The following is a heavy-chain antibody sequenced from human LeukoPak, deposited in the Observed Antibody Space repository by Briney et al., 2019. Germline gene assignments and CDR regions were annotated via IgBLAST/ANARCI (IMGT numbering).Heavy chain of an antibody. V-gene: IGHV3-64D*06. CDR1: GFTISTNY. CDR2: ISSNGDTT. CDR3: VKGWELRHDAFDI. Sequence: PGGSLRLSCAASGFTISTNYMSWVRQAPGKGLEYVSAISSNGDTTDYADSVKGRFTIFRDNSKSTLSLQMISLRAEDTAVYYCVKGWELRHDAFDIWGQGTMVTVSS. J-gene: IGHJ3*02. D-gene: IGHD1-26*01.